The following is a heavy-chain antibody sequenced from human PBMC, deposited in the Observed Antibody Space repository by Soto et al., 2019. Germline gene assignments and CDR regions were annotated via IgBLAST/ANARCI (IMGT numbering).Heavy chain of an antibody. V-gene: IGHV3-33*08. D-gene: IGHD3-10*01. CDR2: IWYNGSNK. Sequence: VQLVESGGGLVQPGESLRLSCAASGFTFSSYGMHWVRQAPGKGLECVAVIWYNGSNKYYADSVKGRFTISRDNSKNTLYLQMNSLRVEDTAVYYCARDIGDFGDYGMDVWGQGATVTVSS. J-gene: IGHJ6*02. CDR3: ARDIGDFGDYGMDV. CDR1: GFTFSSYG.